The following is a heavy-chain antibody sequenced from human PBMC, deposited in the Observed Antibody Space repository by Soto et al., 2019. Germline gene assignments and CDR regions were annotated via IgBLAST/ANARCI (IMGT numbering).Heavy chain of an antibody. J-gene: IGHJ6*01. V-gene: IGHV5-51*01. Sequence: GESLKISCKGSGYSFTSYLIGCVRQIPWKGLEWMVIIYPGDSDTRYSPSFQGQVTISADKSISTSYMQWSSLKDSDTAMYYCARHAPHYYYCYGMAVWGPGTTVTLSS. CDR1: GYSFTSYL. CDR3: ARHAPHYYYCYGMAV. CDR2: IYPGDSDT.